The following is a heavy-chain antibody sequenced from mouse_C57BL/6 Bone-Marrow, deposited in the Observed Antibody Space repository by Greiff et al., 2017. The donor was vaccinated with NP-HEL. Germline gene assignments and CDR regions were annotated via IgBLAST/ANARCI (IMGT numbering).Heavy chain of an antibody. CDR2: INPYNGGT. Sequence: EVQLQQSGPVLVKPGASVKMSCKASGYTFPDYYMNWVKQSHGKSLEWIGVINPYNGGTSYNQKFKGKATLTVDKSSSTAYMELNSLTSEDSAVYYCARSSYGSSYRYFDVWGTGTTVTVSS. D-gene: IGHD1-1*01. CDR3: ARSSYGSSYRYFDV. CDR1: GYTFPDYY. V-gene: IGHV1-19*01. J-gene: IGHJ1*03.